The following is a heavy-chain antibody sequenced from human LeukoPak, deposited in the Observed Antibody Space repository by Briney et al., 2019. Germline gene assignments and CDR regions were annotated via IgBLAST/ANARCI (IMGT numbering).Heavy chain of an antibody. D-gene: IGHD3-16*01. CDR1: GFTFSSYA. CDR2: ISTNGGRT. Sequence: GGSLRLSCAASGFTFSSYAMHWVRQAPGKGLEYVSTISTNGGRTHYANSVKGRFTISRDNSKNTVYLQMGSLRAEDMAVYYCARERRGDDAFDIWGQGTMVTVSS. J-gene: IGHJ3*02. V-gene: IGHV3-64*01. CDR3: ARERRGDDAFDI.